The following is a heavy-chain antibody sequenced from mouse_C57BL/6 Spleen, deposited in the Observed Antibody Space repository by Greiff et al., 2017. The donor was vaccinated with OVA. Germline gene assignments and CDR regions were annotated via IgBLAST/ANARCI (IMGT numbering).Heavy chain of an antibody. Sequence: QVQLQQPGAELVKPGASVKLSCKASGYTFTSYWMHWVKQRPGQGLEWIGMIHPNSGSTNYNEKFKSKATLTVDKSSSTAYMQLSSLTSEDSAVYYCASAYYGSSYLDYWGQGTTLTVSS. CDR1: GYTFTSYW. V-gene: IGHV1-64*01. CDR2: IHPNSGST. CDR3: ASAYYGSSYLDY. D-gene: IGHD1-1*01. J-gene: IGHJ2*01.